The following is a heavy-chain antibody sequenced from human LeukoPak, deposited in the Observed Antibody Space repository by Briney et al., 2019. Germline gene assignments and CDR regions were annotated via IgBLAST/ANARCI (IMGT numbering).Heavy chain of an antibody. Sequence: ASVTVSCKASGYTFTGYYMHWVRQAPGQGIEWMGWINPNSGGTNYAQKLQGRVTMTRDTSISTAYMELTRLISDDTPVYYCASAPGVYFYYSGQGTLLTVS. CDR2: INPNSGGT. V-gene: IGHV1-2*02. D-gene: IGHD2-8*01. J-gene: IGHJ4*02. CDR3: ASAPGVYFYY. CDR1: GYTFTGYY.